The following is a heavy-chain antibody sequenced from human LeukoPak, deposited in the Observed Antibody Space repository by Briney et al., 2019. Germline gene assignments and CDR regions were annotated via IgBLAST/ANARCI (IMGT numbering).Heavy chain of an antibody. CDR2: IWYDGSSK. V-gene: IGHV3-33*01. Sequence: PGRSLRLSCAASGFTFSSYGMHWVRQAPGKGLEWVAVIWYDGSSKYYADSVKGRFTISRDNSKNTLYLQMNSLRAEDTAVYYCARWGDILTPRNAFDIWGQGTMVTVSS. D-gene: IGHD3-9*01. J-gene: IGHJ3*02. CDR3: ARWGDILTPRNAFDI. CDR1: GFTFSSYG.